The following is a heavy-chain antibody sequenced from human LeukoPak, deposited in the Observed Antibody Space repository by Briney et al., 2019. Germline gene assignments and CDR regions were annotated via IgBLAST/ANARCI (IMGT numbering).Heavy chain of an antibody. CDR1: GGSISSGGYY. D-gene: IGHD3-22*01. J-gene: IGHJ4*02. V-gene: IGHV4-31*03. CDR3: ARFHTYYYDTDY. CDR2: IYYSGST. Sequence: SQTLSLTCTVSGGSISSGGYYWSWIRQHPGKGLEWIGYIYYSGSTNYNPSLKSRVTISVDTSKNQFSLKLSSVTAADTAVYYCARFHTYYYDTDYWGQGTLVTVSS.